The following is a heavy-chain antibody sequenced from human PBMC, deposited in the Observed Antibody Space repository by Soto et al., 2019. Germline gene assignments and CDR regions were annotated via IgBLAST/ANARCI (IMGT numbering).Heavy chain of an antibody. V-gene: IGHV3-74*01. J-gene: IGHJ4*02. D-gene: IGHD3-16*01. Sequence: GSLRLSCAASGFTFSNYWLPWVRQAPGQGLVWVSRLNTNGRITDYADSVQGRFTISRDSARNTLYLQINSLRVEDTAVYYCATDLGGVGSYWGQGTLVTVSS. CDR2: LNTNGRIT. CDR3: ATDLGGVGSY. CDR1: GFTFSNYW.